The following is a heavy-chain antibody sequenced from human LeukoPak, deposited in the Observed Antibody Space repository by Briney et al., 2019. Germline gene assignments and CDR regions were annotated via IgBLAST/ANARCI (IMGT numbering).Heavy chain of an antibody. D-gene: IGHD3-3*01. CDR3: ARDRAWNYFDY. J-gene: IGHJ4*02. CDR1: GFTFSDSA. CDR2: ISNDGSRK. V-gene: IGHV3-30*04. Sequence: GGSLRLSCSASGFTFSDSAIHWVRQAPGKGLEWVAIISNDGSRKYYAHSVEGRFTISRDNSKNTLYLQMDSLRAEDTAVYYCARDRAWNYFDYWGQGTLVTVSS.